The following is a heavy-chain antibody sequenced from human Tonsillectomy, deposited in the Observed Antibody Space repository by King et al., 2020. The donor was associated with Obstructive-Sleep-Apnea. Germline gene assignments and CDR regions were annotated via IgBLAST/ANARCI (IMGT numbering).Heavy chain of an antibody. Sequence: QLQESGPGLVEPSETLSLTCTVSGASVNNFYWSWIRQPAGEGLEWIGRIYTSGSTDCDPSLKSRVTLSVDTSNNQFSLKLTSVTAADTAVYYCARLGETIYYYYGMDVWGQGTTVTVSS. D-gene: IGHD1-7*01. CDR2: IYTSGST. V-gene: IGHV4-4*07. CDR1: GASVNNFY. CDR3: ARLGETIYYYYGMDV. J-gene: IGHJ6*02.